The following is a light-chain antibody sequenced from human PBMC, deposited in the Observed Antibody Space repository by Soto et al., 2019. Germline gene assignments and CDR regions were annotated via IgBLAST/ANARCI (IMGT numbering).Light chain of an antibody. Sequence: QSALTQPASASGSPGQSITISCTGTSSDVGGYNFVSWYQHHPGKAPKLMIYEVSKRPSGVPDRFSGSKSGNTASLTVSGLQAEDEADYYCSSYAGSNNFEVFGTGTKVTVL. J-gene: IGLJ1*01. V-gene: IGLV2-8*01. CDR2: EVS. CDR1: SSDVGGYNF. CDR3: SSYAGSNNFEV.